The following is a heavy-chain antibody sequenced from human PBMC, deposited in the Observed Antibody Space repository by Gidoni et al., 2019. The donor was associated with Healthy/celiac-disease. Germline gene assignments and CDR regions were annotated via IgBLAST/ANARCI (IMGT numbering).Heavy chain of an antibody. CDR2: IYSGGST. CDR3: AREARYCSSTSCYYYYGMDV. V-gene: IGHV3-53*04. CDR1: GFTVSRNY. Sequence: EVQLVESGGGLVQPGGSLRLSCAASGFTVSRNYMSWVRQAPGKGLEWVSVIYSGGSTYYADSVKGRFTISRHNSKNTLYLQMNSLRAEDTAVYYCAREARYCSSTSCYYYYGMDVWGQGTTVTVSS. D-gene: IGHD2-2*01. J-gene: IGHJ6*02.